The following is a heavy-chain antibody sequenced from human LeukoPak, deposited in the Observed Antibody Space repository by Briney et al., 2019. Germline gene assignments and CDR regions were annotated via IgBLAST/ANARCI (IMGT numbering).Heavy chain of an antibody. D-gene: IGHD1-26*01. CDR2: FDPEDGKT. Sequence: AAVRVSCELSGYTLTEVSMHWGRQAPGEGRERMGGFDPEDGKTIYAQKFQGRVTMTEDTSTDTAYMELSSLRSEDTAVYYCARYSGSYWAFDYWGQGTLVTVSS. CDR3: ARYSGSYWAFDY. CDR1: GYTLTEVS. J-gene: IGHJ4*02. V-gene: IGHV1-24*01.